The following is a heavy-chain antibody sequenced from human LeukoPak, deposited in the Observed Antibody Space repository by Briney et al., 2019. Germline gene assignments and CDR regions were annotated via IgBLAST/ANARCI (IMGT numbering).Heavy chain of an antibody. Sequence: GGSLRLSCAATGFTFSDRYMSWIRQAPGKGMEWIAYISPNGDIIHYADSVRGRFTISRDNAKNLLFLQVNSLRVEDTAVYYCARETGWLFDYWGQGTLVTVSS. J-gene: IGHJ4*02. CDR3: ARETGWLFDY. CDR2: ISPNGDII. V-gene: IGHV3-11*04. D-gene: IGHD5-12*01. CDR1: GFTFSDRY.